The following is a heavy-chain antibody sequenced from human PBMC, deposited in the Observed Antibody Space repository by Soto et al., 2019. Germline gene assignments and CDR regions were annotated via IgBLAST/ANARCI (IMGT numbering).Heavy chain of an antibody. J-gene: IGHJ4*02. V-gene: IGHV2-5*02. CDR3: AHSARGITLFSEGFDY. Sequence: QITLKESGPPLVKPTQTLTLTCTFSGFSLSTSGVGVGWIRQPPGKALEWLALIYWDDDKRYSPSLNSRLTIPKDTHKNQVVLTMTNMDPVHTATYYCAHSARGITLFSEGFDYWGQGTLVTVSS. CDR2: IYWDDDK. CDR1: GFSLSTSGVG. D-gene: IGHD3-9*01.